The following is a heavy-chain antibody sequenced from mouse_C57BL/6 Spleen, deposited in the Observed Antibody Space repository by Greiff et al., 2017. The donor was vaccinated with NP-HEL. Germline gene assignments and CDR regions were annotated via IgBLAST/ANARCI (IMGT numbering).Heavy chain of an antibody. J-gene: IGHJ4*01. Sequence: EVNVVESGGGLVQPKGSLKLSCAASGFSFNTYAMNWVRQAPGTGLEWVARIRSNSNNYATYYAVSVKARFTISRDDSESMLYLQMNNLKTEDTAMYDCVRQNYGSIMDDWGQGTSVTVSS. CDR2: IRSNSNNYAT. D-gene: IGHD1-1*01. CDR1: GFSFNTYA. V-gene: IGHV10-1*01. CDR3: VRQNYGSIMDD.